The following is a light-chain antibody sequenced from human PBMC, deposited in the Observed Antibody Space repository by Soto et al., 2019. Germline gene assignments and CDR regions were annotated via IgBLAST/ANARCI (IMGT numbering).Light chain of an antibody. J-gene: IGKJ3*01. V-gene: IGKV1-39*01. CDR3: QQSYSSFFT. CDR1: QSISSH. Sequence: DLQMTQSPSSLSASVGDRVTITCRASQSISSHLNWYQQKPGKAPKLLIYAASSLQSGVPSRFSGSGSGTDFTLSISSLQPEDFAAYYCQQSYSSFFTFGPGTKVDIK. CDR2: AAS.